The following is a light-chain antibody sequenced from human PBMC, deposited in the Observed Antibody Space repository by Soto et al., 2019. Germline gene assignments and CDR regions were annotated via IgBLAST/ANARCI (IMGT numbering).Light chain of an antibody. CDR1: QSIASW. J-gene: IGKJ4*01. CDR2: AAS. Sequence: GDGVTTTCRASQSIASWLTWYQQKPGKAPKVLIYAASRLQSGVPSRFSGSESGTTFTLTITNLQPEDFATYYCQQASSFPLTFGGGTKVDIK. CDR3: QQASSFPLT. V-gene: IGKV1-12*01.